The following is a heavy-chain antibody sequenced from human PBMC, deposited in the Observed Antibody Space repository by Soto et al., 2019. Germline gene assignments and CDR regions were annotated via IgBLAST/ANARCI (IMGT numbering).Heavy chain of an antibody. CDR1: GGSFSGYH. Sequence: QVQLQQWGAGLLKPSETLSLTCAVYGGSFSGYHWTWIRQPPGKGLERIGEIHHDGSANYSPALKRRVSISVDTAMNHFSRKLTSVGAADTAVYYCARSEYGEWPPPAFWGQGTLVTVSS. J-gene: IGHJ4*02. CDR2: IHHDGSA. CDR3: ARSEYGEWPPPAF. V-gene: IGHV4-34*01. D-gene: IGHD3-10*01.